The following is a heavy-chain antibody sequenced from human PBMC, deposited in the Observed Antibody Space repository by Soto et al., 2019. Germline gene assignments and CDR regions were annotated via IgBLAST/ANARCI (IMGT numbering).Heavy chain of an antibody. Sequence: QVQLVQSEAEVKKPGSSVKVSCKASGGTFSSYTISWVRQAPGQGLEWMGRIIPILGIANYAQKFQGRVTITADKSTSTAYMELSSLRSEDTAVYYCARDRVVSSGMDVWGQGTTVTVSS. CDR2: IIPILGIA. D-gene: IGHD2-2*01. CDR3: ARDRVVSSGMDV. CDR1: GGTFSSYT. V-gene: IGHV1-69*08. J-gene: IGHJ6*02.